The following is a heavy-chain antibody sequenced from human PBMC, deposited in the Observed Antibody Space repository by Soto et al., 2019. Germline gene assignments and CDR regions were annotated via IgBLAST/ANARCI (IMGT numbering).Heavy chain of an antibody. V-gene: IGHV3-15*07. Sequence: EVQLVESGGGLVKPGGSLRLSCAASGFTFSNAWMNWVRQAPGKGLEWVGRIKSKTDGGTTDYAAPVKGRFTISRDDSKNTLYVQMNSLKTEDTAVYYCTTEEGVTYYFDYWGQGTLVTVSS. D-gene: IGHD3-10*01. CDR3: TTEEGVTYYFDY. CDR1: GFTFSNAW. J-gene: IGHJ4*02. CDR2: IKSKTDGGTT.